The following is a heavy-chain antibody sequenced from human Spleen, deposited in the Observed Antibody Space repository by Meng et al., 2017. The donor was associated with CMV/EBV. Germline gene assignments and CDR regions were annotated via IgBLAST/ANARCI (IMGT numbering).Heavy chain of an antibody. Sequence: GESLKIYCAASGFNFSSYWMHWVRQAPGKGLVWVSRINRDGSSTSYADSVKGRFTISRDNSKNSLYLQMNSLRTEDTALYYCAKVGLSGSSGYLSGHEAFDIWGQGTMVTVSS. D-gene: IGHD3-22*01. J-gene: IGHJ3*02. CDR3: AKVGLSGSSGYLSGHEAFDI. V-gene: IGHV3-74*01. CDR2: INRDGSST. CDR1: GFNFSSYW.